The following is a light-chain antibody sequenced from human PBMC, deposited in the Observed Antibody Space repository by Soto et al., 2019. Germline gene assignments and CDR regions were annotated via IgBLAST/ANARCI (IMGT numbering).Light chain of an antibody. CDR3: QQSDDSPGT. J-gene: IGKJ1*01. CDR1: QSVSSSY. CDR2: GAS. Sequence: EIVLTQSPGTLSLSPGETATLSCRASQSVSSSYLAWYQQKPGQAPRLLIYGASSRATGIPDRFSGSGSGTDFTLTISRLEPEDFAVYYCQQSDDSPGTFGQGTKVDIK. V-gene: IGKV3-20*01.